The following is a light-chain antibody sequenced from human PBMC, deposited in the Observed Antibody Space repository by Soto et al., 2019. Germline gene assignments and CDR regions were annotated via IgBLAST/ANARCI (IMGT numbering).Light chain of an antibody. CDR3: QQRNNWTIT. CDR1: QSVRSY. Sequence: EIVLTQSPATLSLSPGERATLSCRASQSVRSYLAWYQQTPGQAPRLLIYDASNRETGIPVMFSGSGAGTEFTRTISSLEPEDFALDYCQQRNNWTITFGQGTRLEIK. J-gene: IGKJ5*01. V-gene: IGKV3-11*01. CDR2: DAS.